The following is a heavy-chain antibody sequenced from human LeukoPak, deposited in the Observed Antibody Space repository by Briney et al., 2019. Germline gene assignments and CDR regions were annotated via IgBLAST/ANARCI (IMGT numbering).Heavy chain of an antibody. CDR1: GYSISSGYY. CDR2: IYHSGST. V-gene: IGHV4-38-2*01. J-gene: IGHJ4*02. Sequence: PSGTLSLTCAVSGYSISSGYYWGWIRQPPGKGLEWIGSIYHSGSTYYNPSLKSRVTISIDTSKNQFSLKLSSVTAADTAVYYCARLSEYSYGYVGLWGQGTLVTVSS. CDR3: ARLSEYSYGYVGL. D-gene: IGHD5-18*01.